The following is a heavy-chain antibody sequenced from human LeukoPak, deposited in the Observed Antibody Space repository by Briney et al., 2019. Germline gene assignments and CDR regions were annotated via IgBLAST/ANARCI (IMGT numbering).Heavy chain of an antibody. CDR3: ARDSRAVASFYYYYMDV. Sequence: GGSLRLSCAASGFTFSSYSMNWVRQAPGKGLEWVSSISSSSSYIYYADSVKGRFTISRDNAKSSLYLQMNSLRAEDTAVYYCARDSRAVASFYYYYMDVWGKGTTVTISS. CDR1: GFTFSSYS. J-gene: IGHJ6*03. V-gene: IGHV3-21*01. D-gene: IGHD6-19*01. CDR2: ISSSSSYI.